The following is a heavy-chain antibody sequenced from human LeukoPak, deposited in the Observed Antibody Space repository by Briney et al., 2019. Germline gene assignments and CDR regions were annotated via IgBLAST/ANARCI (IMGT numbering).Heavy chain of an antibody. J-gene: IGHJ6*03. V-gene: IGHV3-64*01. D-gene: IGHD1-26*01. CDR2: ISSNGGST. CDR1: GFTFSSYA. CDR3: ARDSGSYSGYYYYYYMDV. Sequence: GGSLRLSCAASGFTFSSYAMHWVRQAPGKGLEYVSAISSNGGSTYYANSVKGRFTISRDNSKNTLYLQIGSLRAEDMAVYYCARDSGSYSGYYYYYYMDVWGKGTTVTVSS.